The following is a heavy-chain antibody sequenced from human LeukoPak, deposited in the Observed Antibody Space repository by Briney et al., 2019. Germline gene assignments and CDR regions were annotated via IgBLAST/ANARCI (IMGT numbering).Heavy chain of an antibody. CDR2: INPKSGGT. D-gene: IGHD6-13*01. J-gene: IGHJ4*02. Sequence: ASVKVSCKASGYTFTGYYIHWVRQAPGQGLEWMGWINPKSGGTNYAQKFQGRVTMARDTSISTAYMELSRLRSDDTAVYYCARSKKLGGAAAGGGPFDYWGQGTLVTVSS. CDR3: ARSKKLGGAAAGGGPFDY. V-gene: IGHV1-2*02. CDR1: GYTFTGYY.